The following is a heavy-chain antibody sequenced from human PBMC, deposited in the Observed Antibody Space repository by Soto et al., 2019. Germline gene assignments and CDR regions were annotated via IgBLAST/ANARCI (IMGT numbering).Heavy chain of an antibody. Sequence: EVQLVESGGGLVQLGGSQRLSCAASGFSISDHYMDWVRQAPGKGLEWVGRSRTKGNSYSTEYAASVKGRFSISRDDSLNSLYLQMNSLKTEDTAMYYCARASRVIVALDYWGQGTLVTVSS. CDR3: ARASRVIVALDY. CDR2: SRTKGNSYST. J-gene: IGHJ4*02. V-gene: IGHV3-72*01. CDR1: GFSISDHY. D-gene: IGHD5-12*01.